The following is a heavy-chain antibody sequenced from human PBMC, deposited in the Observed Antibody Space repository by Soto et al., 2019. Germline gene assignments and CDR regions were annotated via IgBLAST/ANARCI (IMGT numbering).Heavy chain of an antibody. J-gene: IGHJ4*02. Sequence: PSETLSLTCTVSGGSISSYYWSWIRQPPGKGLEWIGYIYYSGSTYYNPSLKSRVTISVDTSKNQFSLKLSSVTAADTAVYYCAGGGWQFDYWGQGTLVTVSS. CDR1: GGSISSYY. CDR2: IYYSGST. D-gene: IGHD6-19*01. CDR3: AGGGWQFDY. V-gene: IGHV4-59*01.